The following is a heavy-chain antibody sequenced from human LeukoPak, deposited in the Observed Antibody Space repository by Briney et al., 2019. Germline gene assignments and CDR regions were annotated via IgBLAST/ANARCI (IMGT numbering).Heavy chain of an antibody. D-gene: IGHD6-13*01. CDR1: GGSISSYY. J-gene: IGHJ2*01. Sequence: PSETLSLTCTVSGGSISSYYWSWLRQPPGKGLEWIGYIYYSGGTNYNPSLKSRVTISVDTSKNQFSLKLSSVTAADTAVYYCARVHEQQLVLRSDWYFDLWGRGTLVTVSS. CDR3: ARVHEQQLVLRSDWYFDL. V-gene: IGHV4-59*01. CDR2: IYYSGGT.